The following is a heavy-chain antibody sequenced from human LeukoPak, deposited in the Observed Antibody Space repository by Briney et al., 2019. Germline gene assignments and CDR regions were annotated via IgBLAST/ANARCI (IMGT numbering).Heavy chain of an antibody. Sequence: ASVKVSCKASGYTFTGFYMYWVRQAPGQGLEWMGWINLNSGSTNYAQKFQGRVTMTRDTSISTGYMELNALGPGDTAVYYGARAPMVRGVILPGDYWGQGTLVTVS. CDR2: INLNSGST. CDR3: ARAPMVRGVILPGDY. D-gene: IGHD3-10*01. J-gene: IGHJ4*02. V-gene: IGHV1-2*02. CDR1: GYTFTGFY.